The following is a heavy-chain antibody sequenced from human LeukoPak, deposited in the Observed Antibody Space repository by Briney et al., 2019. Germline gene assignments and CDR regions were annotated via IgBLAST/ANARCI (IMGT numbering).Heavy chain of an antibody. CDR2: IYYSGST. Sequence: SETLSLTCAVSGASISGSGYYWGWIRQPPGKGLEWIGNIYYSGSTYYNASLQSRVTISVDTSKNQFSLKLSSVTAADTAVYYCARGLVRAARRRWFDPWGQGTLVTVSS. J-gene: IGHJ5*02. D-gene: IGHD6-6*01. CDR1: GASISGSGYY. V-gene: IGHV4-39*07. CDR3: ARGLVRAARRRWFDP.